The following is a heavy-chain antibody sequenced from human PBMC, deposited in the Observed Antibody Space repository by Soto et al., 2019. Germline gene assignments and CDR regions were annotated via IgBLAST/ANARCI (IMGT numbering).Heavy chain of an antibody. J-gene: IGHJ4*02. D-gene: IGHD2-2*01. CDR1: GGSISSGGYY. CDR2: IYYSGST. Sequence: PSETLSLTCTVSGGSISSGGYYWSWIRQHPGKGLEWIGYIYYSGSTYYNPSLKSRVTISVDTSKNQFSLKLSSVTAADTAVYYCARVSRQAGPADYWGQGTLVTVSS. CDR3: ARVSRQAGPADY. V-gene: IGHV4-31*03.